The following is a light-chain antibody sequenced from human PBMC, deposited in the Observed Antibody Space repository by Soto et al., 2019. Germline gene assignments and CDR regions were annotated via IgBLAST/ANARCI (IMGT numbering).Light chain of an antibody. V-gene: IGLV8-61*01. CDR2: STN. Sequence: QTVVTQEPSFSVSPGGTVTLTCGLSSGSVSTSYYPSWYQQTPGQSPRTLIYSTNTRSSGVPDRFSGSILGNKAALTITGAQADDESDYYCVLYLGSGISLFGGGTKRPS. CDR3: VLYLGSGISL. J-gene: IGLJ2*01. CDR1: SGSVSTSYY.